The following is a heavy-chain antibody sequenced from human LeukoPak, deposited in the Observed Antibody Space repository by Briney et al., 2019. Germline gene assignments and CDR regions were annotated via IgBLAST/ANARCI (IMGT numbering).Heavy chain of an antibody. J-gene: IGHJ4*02. Sequence: PGGSLRLSCAASGFTFDDFAMHWVRQVPEKGLEWVSGISWNGAYKDYADSVKGRFTISRDNAKNSVFLQMNSLTPGDTAFYFCVKDRGSAGITPLDSWGQGTMVAVFS. D-gene: IGHD1-14*01. CDR2: ISWNGAYK. CDR3: VKDRGSAGITPLDS. V-gene: IGHV3-9*01. CDR1: GFTFDDFA.